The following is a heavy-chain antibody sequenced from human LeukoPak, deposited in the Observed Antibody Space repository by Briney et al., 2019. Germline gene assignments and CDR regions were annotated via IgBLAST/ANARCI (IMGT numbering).Heavy chain of an antibody. D-gene: IGHD3-22*01. V-gene: IGHV4-59*08. CDR2: IYYIGTT. CDR1: GASISSYY. CDR3: ARAPGFNGHYFLDY. J-gene: IGHJ4*02. Sequence: SETLSLTCTVSGASISSYYWSWIRQSPGKELEWIGYIYYIGTTSHNPSLKSRVTISVDTSMNQFSLQLSSVTAADTAVYYCARAPGFNGHYFLDYWGQGTLVTVSS.